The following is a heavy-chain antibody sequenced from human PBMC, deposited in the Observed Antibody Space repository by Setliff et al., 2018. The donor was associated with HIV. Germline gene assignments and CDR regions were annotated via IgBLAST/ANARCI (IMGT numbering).Heavy chain of an antibody. CDR2: IKSKTDGGTT. J-gene: IGHJ2*01. CDR3: ARDYPTWSNWYFDL. V-gene: IGHV3-15*01. D-gene: IGHD1-26*01. Sequence: GGSLRLSCAASGFTFSNAWMSWVRQAPGKGLEWVGRIKSKTDGGTTDYAAPVKGRFTISRDDSKNTLYLQMGSLRAEDMAVYYCARDYPTWSNWYFDLWGRGTLVTVSS. CDR1: GFTFSNAW.